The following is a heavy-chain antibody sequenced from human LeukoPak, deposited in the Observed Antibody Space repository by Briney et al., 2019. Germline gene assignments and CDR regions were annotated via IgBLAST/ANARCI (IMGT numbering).Heavy chain of an antibody. J-gene: IGHJ4*02. Sequence: SETLSLTCAVYGGSFSGYYWTWIRQSPGKGLEWIGEISSGGNTNENPYPSLKSRVTISVDRSKNQFSLNLSSVTAADTAVYYCARVPMGYSSSSGHWGQGTLVTVSS. CDR3: ARVPMGYSSSSGH. V-gene: IGHV4-34*01. D-gene: IGHD6-6*01. CDR2: ISSGGNT. CDR1: GGSFSGYY.